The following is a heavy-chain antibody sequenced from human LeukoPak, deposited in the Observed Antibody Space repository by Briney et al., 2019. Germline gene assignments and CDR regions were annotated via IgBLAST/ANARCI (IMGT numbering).Heavy chain of an antibody. V-gene: IGHV3-72*01. CDR1: GFTFSDHY. Sequence: GGSLRLSCAVSGFTFSDHYMDWVRQAPGKGLEWVGRSRNRAKSYTTDYAASVKGRFTISRDDSKNTLYLQMNSLKTEDTAVYYCTTEIAAADYWGQGTLVTVSS. D-gene: IGHD6-13*01. CDR3: TTEIAAADY. J-gene: IGHJ4*02. CDR2: SRNRAKSYTT.